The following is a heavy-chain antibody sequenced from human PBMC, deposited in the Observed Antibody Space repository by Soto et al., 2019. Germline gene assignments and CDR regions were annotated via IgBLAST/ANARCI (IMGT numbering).Heavy chain of an antibody. CDR3: ARVYYYDSSGNWFDP. J-gene: IGHJ5*02. CDR2: INHSGST. Sequence: PSETLSLTCAVYGGSFSGYYWSWIRQPPGKGLEWIGEINHSGSTNYNPSLKSRVTISVDTSKDQFSLKLSSVTAADTAVYYCARVYYYDSSGNWFDPWGQGTLVTVSS. V-gene: IGHV4-34*01. D-gene: IGHD3-22*01. CDR1: GGSFSGYY.